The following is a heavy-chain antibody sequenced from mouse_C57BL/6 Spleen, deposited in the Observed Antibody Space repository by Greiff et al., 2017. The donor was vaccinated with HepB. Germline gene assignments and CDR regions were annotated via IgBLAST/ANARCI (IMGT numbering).Heavy chain of an antibody. CDR3: ARTHYYDSSFDY. D-gene: IGHD1-1*01. CDR2: IDPSDSYT. CDR1: GSTFTSYW. Sequence: VQLQQPGAELVMPGASVKLSCKASGSTFTSYWMHWLKQRPGQGLEWIGEIDPSDSYTNYNQKFKGKSTLTVDKSSSTAYMQLSSLTSEDSAVYYCARTHYYDSSFDYWGQGTTLTVSS. V-gene: IGHV1-69*01. J-gene: IGHJ2*01.